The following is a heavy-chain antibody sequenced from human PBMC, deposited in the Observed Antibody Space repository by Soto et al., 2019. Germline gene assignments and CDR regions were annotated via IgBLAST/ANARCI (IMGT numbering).Heavy chain of an antibody. CDR2: ISGSGGST. J-gene: IGHJ6*02. V-gene: IGHV3-23*01. CDR3: ARLGFDFDFLSGYYNVHQYYGIDV. Sequence: AAGSLRLSCAASGFTFSSYAMSWVRQAPGKGLEWVSAISGSGGSTYYADSVKGQVTISADKSINTVYLQWSSLKASDTAMYYCARLGFDFDFLSGYYNVHQYYGIDVWGQGTTVTVSS. CDR1: GFTFSSYA. D-gene: IGHD3-3*01.